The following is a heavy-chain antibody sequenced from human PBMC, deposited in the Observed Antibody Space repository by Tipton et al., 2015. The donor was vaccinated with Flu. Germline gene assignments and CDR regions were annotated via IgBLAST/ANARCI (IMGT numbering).Heavy chain of an antibody. CDR3: ARDEVSETYYDFWGGRGGGFDL. J-gene: IGHJ2*01. D-gene: IGHD3-3*01. Sequence: GLVKPSETLSLTCTVSGGSISNYYWSWIRQPPGKELEWIGCVFDGGNTKYNPSLRSRVTISVDTSKKQFFLKLTPVTAADTAVYYCARDEVSETYYDFWGGRGGGFDLWGRGTLVTVSS. V-gene: IGHV4-59*01. CDR2: VFDGGNT. CDR1: GGSISNYY.